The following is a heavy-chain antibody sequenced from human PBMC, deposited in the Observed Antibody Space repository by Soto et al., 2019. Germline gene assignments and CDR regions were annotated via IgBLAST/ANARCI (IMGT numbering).Heavy chain of an antibody. V-gene: IGHV1-2*04. CDR1: GYTFTGYY. CDR2: INPNSGGT. D-gene: IGHD3-3*01. Sequence: ASVKVSCKASGYTFTGYYMHWVRQAPGQGLEWMGWINPNSGGTNYAQKFQGWVTMTRDTSISTAYMELSRLRSDDTAVYYCARANPFGVVIIDVPYSFDYWGQGTLVTVSS. J-gene: IGHJ4*02. CDR3: ARANPFGVVIIDVPYSFDY.